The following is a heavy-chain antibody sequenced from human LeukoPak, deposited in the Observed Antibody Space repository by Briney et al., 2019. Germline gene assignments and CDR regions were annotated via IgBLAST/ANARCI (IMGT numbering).Heavy chain of an antibody. J-gene: IGHJ4*02. CDR2: IYPGDSDT. CDR1: GYSLTSYL. V-gene: IGHV5-51*01. CDR3: VRQSGYSYGFDY. Sequence: GESLKIPRKGSGYSLTSYLIGWVRQMPGKSPEWMGIIYPGDSDTRYSPSFQGQVTISADKSISTAYLQWSSLKASDTAMYYCVRQSGYSYGFDYWGQGTLVTVSS. D-gene: IGHD5-18*01.